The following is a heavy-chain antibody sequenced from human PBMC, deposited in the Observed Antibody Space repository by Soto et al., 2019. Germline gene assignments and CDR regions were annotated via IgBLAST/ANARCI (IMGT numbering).Heavy chain of an antibody. D-gene: IGHD3-10*01. J-gene: IGHJ4*02. CDR2: IKTDGSEK. CDR1: GFTFSDYW. Sequence: EVQLVESGGSLVQPGGSLRLSCAASGFTFSDYWMSWVRQAPGKGLECVANIKTDGSEKYYVDPVKGRFTISRDNAKNSLYLQMNSLRAEDTAVYYCASSMGRGGNDYWGQGTLVAVSS. CDR3: ASSMGRGGNDY. V-gene: IGHV3-7*05.